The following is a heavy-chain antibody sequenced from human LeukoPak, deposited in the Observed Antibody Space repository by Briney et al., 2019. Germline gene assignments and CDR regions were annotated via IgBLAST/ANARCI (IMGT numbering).Heavy chain of an antibody. CDR1: GFTFSDYG. J-gene: IGHJ4*02. V-gene: IGHV3-30*02. D-gene: IGHD6-19*01. CDR3: AKKGYSFGWRDSYYFDY. CDR2: LRSDGSNK. Sequence: GGSLRLSCAASGFTFSDYGMHWVRQAPGKGLEWVAFLRSDGSNKYYADSVKGRFTISRDNSKNTLYLQMNSLRAEDTAVYYCAKKGYSFGWRDSYYFDYRGQGTLVAVSS.